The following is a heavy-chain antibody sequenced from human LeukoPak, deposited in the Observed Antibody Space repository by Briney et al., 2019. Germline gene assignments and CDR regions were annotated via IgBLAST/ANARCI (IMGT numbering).Heavy chain of an antibody. CDR3: AGQSPYYYDSSGYDY. Sequence: SETLSLTCTVSGGSISSSSYYWGWIRQPPGRGLEWIVSIYYSGSTYYNPSLKSRVTISVDTSKNQFSLKLSSVTAADTAVYYCAGQSPYYYDSSGYDYWGQGTLVTVSS. CDR2: IYYSGST. CDR1: GGSISSSSYY. J-gene: IGHJ4*02. D-gene: IGHD3-22*01. V-gene: IGHV4-39*01.